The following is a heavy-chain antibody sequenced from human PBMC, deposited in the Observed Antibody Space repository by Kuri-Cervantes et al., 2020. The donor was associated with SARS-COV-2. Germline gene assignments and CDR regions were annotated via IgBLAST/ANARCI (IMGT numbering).Heavy chain of an antibody. J-gene: IGHJ2*01. CDR3: ARSAAYYGSVDWYFDL. D-gene: IGHD3-10*01. Sequence: ASVKVSCKASGYTFTYCSLHWLQQAPGQELGWMGRINPNSGGTNYAQKFQGRVTMTRDTSISTAYTELSSLRSEDTAVYYCARSAAYYGSVDWYFDLWGRGTLVTVSS. CDR1: GYTFTYCS. V-gene: IGHV1/OR15-1*01. CDR2: INPNSGGT.